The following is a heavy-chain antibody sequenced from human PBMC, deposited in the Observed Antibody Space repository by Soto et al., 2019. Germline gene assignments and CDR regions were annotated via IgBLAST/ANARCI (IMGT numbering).Heavy chain of an antibody. CDR3: AKDPASWYFVP. J-gene: IGHJ5*02. Sequence: PGGSLRLSCAASGFTFISYGMHWVRQAPGKGLEWVAVISYDGSNKYYADSVKGRFTISRDNSKNTLYLQMNSLRAEDTAVYYCAKDPASWYFVPGGQGTLVPVSS. CDR2: ISYDGSNK. V-gene: IGHV3-30*18. CDR1: GFTFISYG. D-gene: IGHD6-13*01.